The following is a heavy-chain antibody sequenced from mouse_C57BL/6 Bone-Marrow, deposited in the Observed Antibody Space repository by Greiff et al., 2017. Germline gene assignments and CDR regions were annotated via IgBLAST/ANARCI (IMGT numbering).Heavy chain of an antibody. J-gene: IGHJ3*01. CDR3: ARSEYSPFAY. CDR2: IYPGGGYT. CDR1: GYTFTNYW. D-gene: IGHD2-12*01. V-gene: IGHV1-63*01. Sequence: VQGVESGAELVRPGTSVKMSCKASGYTFTNYWIGWAKQRPGHGLEWIGDIYPGGGYTNYNEKFKGKATLTADKSSSTAYMQFSSLTSEDSAVYYCARSEYSPFAYWGQGTLVTVSA.